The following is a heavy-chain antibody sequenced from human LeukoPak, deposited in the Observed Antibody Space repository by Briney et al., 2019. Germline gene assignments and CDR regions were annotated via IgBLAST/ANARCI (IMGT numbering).Heavy chain of an antibody. D-gene: IGHD6-13*01. CDR3: AREGKYSSSLDY. CDR2: INPDSGGT. V-gene: IGHV1-2*02. CDR1: GYTFTGYY. Sequence: ASVEVSCKASGYTFTGYYMHWVRQAPGQGLEWMGWINPDSGGTKYAQKFQGRVTMSRDTSSSTVYMELSRLTFDDTAVYYCAREGKYSSSLDYWGQGTLVTVSS. J-gene: IGHJ4*02.